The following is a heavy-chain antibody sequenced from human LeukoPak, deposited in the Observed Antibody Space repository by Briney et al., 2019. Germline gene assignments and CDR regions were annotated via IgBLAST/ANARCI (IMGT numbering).Heavy chain of an antibody. Sequence: GGSLRLSCAASGFTFSSYGMSWVRQAPGKGLEWVSAISGSGGSTYYADSVKGRFTISRDNSKNTLYLQMNSLRAEDTAVYYCAKAHRGIVGAHWLFDYWGQRTLVTVSS. CDR3: AKAHRGIVGAHWLFDY. V-gene: IGHV3-23*01. CDR2: ISGSGGST. D-gene: IGHD1-26*01. J-gene: IGHJ4*02. CDR1: GFTFSSYG.